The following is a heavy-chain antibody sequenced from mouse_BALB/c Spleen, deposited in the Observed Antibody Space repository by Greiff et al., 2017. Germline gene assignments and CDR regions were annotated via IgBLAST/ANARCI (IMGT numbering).Heavy chain of an antibody. CDR3: ARDGILYVNSGYLDY. V-gene: IGHV2-4-1*01. CDR1: GFSLTSYG. J-gene: IGHJ2*01. CDR2: IWSGGST. Sequence: QVQLQQSGPGLVQPSQSLSITCTVSGFSLTSYGVHWVRQSPGKGLEWLGVIWSGGSTDYNAAFISRLSISKDNSKSQVFFKMTSLQADDTAIYYCARDGILYVNSGYLDYWGQGTTLTVSS. D-gene: IGHD2-1*01.